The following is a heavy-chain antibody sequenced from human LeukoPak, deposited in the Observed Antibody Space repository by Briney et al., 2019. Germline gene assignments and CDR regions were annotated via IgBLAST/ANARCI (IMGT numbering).Heavy chain of an antibody. V-gene: IGHV1-69*13. Sequence: GASVKVSCKASGGTFSSYAISWVRQAPGQGLEWMGGITPIFGTANYAQKFQGRVTITADESTSTAYMELSSLRSEDTAVYYCARVAGSYSSSSYPAYWGQGALVTVSS. CDR3: ARVAGSYSSSSYPAY. CDR2: ITPIFGTA. D-gene: IGHD6-6*01. CDR1: GGTFSSYA. J-gene: IGHJ4*02.